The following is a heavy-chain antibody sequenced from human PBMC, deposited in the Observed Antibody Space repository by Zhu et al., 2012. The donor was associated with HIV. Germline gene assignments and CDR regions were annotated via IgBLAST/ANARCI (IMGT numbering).Heavy chain of an antibody. CDR1: GGSISSGGYS. CDR2: IYSSGRP. Sequence: QVQESASSLVKPSQTLSLTCTVSGGSISSGGYSWSWIRQPPGKGLEWIGYIYSSGRPYYNPSLKSRVTISLDRSTNQFSLKLSSVTAADTAVYYCAGYDYGDFGGPTQNAFHIWARDAGPVSS. D-gene: IGHD4-17*01. J-gene: IGHJ3*02. CDR3: AGYDYGDFGGPTQNAFHI. V-gene: IGHV4-30-2*01.